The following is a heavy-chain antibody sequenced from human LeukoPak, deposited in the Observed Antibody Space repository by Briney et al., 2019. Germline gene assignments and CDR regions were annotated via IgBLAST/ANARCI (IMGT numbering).Heavy chain of an antibody. CDR1: GFTFSNYA. D-gene: IGHD3-22*01. CDR3: ARDPDSSGYPYYYGMDV. Sequence: GGSLRLSCAASGFTFSNYAMSWVRQAPGKGLEWVSVIYSGGSTYYADSVKGRFTISRDNSKNTLHLQMNSLRAEDTAVYYCARDPDSSGYPYYYGMDVWGQGTTVTVSS. V-gene: IGHV3-53*01. CDR2: IYSGGST. J-gene: IGHJ6*02.